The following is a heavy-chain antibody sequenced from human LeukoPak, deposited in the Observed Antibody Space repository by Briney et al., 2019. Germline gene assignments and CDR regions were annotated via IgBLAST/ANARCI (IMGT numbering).Heavy chain of an antibody. D-gene: IGHD3-22*01. J-gene: IGHJ6*02. V-gene: IGHV3-53*01. CDR1: GFAVSSNY. CDR2: IYSGGST. Sequence: PGGSLRLSCAASGFAVSSNYMNWVRQAPGKGLEWVSVIYSGGSTYYADSVKGRFTISRDNSKNTLYLQMHGLRAEDTAMYFCARDAYRDYYDNSGYYYVGMDVWGQGTTVTVSS. CDR3: ARDAYRDYYDNSGYYYVGMDV.